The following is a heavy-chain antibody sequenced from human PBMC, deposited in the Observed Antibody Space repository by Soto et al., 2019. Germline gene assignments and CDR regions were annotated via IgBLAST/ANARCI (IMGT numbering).Heavy chain of an antibody. V-gene: IGHV3-11*01. D-gene: IGHD1-26*01. CDR2: ISKSGSTI. J-gene: IGHJ4*02. CDR1: ELSLSDNY. Sequence: QVQLVESGGDLVKPGGSLRLSCAASELSLSDNYMTWIRQAPGKGLEWLSYISKSGSTIHYADSVKGRFTISRDIAKNSLYLQMTYLRAEDTAVYYGARQRGWESYFDYWGRGTLVTVSS. CDR3: ARQRGWESYFDY.